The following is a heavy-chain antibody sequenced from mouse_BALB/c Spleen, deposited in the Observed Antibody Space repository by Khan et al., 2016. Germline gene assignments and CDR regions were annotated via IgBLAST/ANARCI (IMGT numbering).Heavy chain of an antibody. CDR3: AKLTGVATPCDC. CDR2: INTETGEP. CDR1: GYNFTDCS. Sequence: QIQLVQSGPELKKPGETVKISCKASGYNFTDCSIHWVKQAPGKGLKWMGWINTETGEPTYADDFKGRFAFSLETSASSAYLEINNLKKEDTTKYFCAKLTGVATPCDCWGQGTTLTISS. V-gene: IGHV9-2-1*01. J-gene: IGHJ2*01. D-gene: IGHD1-1*01.